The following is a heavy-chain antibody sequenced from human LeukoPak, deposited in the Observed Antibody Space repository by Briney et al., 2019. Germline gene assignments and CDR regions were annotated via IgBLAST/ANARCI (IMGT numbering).Heavy chain of an antibody. D-gene: IGHD3-10*01. Sequence: ASVMVSCNASGYTFTSYDINWVRQATGQGLEWMGWMNPNSGNTGYAQKFQGRVTITRNTSISTAYMELSSLRSEDTAVYYCARAGGVWFGDKNFDYWGQGTLVTVSS. CDR1: GYTFTSYD. V-gene: IGHV1-8*03. J-gene: IGHJ4*02. CDR2: MNPNSGNT. CDR3: ARAGGVWFGDKNFDY.